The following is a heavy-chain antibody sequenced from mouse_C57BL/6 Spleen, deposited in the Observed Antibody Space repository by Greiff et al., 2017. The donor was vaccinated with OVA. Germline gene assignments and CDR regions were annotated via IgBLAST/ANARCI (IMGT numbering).Heavy chain of an antibody. CDR2: IDPSDSET. Sequence: VQLQQPGAELVRPGSSVKLSCKASGYTFTSYWMHWVKQRPIQGLEWIGNIDPSDSETHYNQKFKDKATLTVDKSSSTAYMQLSSLTSEDSAVYYCARRYYGIAHWYFDVWGTGTTVTVSS. D-gene: IGHD1-1*01. V-gene: IGHV1-52*01. CDR1: GYTFTSYW. CDR3: ARRYYGIAHWYFDV. J-gene: IGHJ1*03.